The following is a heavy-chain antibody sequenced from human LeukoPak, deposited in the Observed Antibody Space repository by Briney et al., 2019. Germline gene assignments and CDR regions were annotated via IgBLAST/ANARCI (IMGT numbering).Heavy chain of an antibody. J-gene: IGHJ4*02. CDR1: GHTFTIYD. D-gene: IGHD2-15*01. CDR3: ARNYVAATFDY. Sequence: ASVTVSFTASGHTFTIYDINWVRQAPGQGNEWVGWMNPNSGNTGYAQKFQGRVTMTRNTSISTAYMELRSLRSDDTAVYYCARNYVAATFDYWGQGTLVTVSS. CDR2: MNPNSGNT. V-gene: IGHV1-8*01.